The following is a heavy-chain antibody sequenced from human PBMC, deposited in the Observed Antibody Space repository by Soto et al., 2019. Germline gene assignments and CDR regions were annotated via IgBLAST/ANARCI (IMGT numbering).Heavy chain of an antibody. CDR1: GGSISSGGYS. CDR3: TRETTGRFDP. CDR2: IYPGGTT. V-gene: IGHV4-30-2*01. Sequence: SETLSLTCTVSGGSISSGGYSWSWIRQPPGKGLEWIGRIYPGGTTYYNQSLKRRVTISVDRSKNQFSLNLTSVTAADTAVYYCTRETTGRFDPWGQGTQVTVSS. J-gene: IGHJ5*02.